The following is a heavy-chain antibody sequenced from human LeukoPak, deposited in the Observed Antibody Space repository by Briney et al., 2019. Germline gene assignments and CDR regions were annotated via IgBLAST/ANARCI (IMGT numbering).Heavy chain of an antibody. D-gene: IGHD3-9*01. J-gene: IGHJ4*02. CDR3: TTDPSILVVGY. Sequence: GGSLSLSCAASGFSFSNAWMNWVRQAQGKGLEWVGRIKRKSDGWTTEYAAPVKGRFTISRDDSKNTLYLEMNSLKTEDTAVYYCTTDPSILVVGYWGQGALVTVSS. V-gene: IGHV3-15*01. CDR2: IKRKSDGWTT. CDR1: GFSFSNAW.